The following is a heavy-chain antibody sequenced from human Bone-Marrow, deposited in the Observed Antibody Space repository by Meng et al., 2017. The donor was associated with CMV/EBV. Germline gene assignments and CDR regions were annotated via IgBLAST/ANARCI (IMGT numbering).Heavy chain of an antibody. CDR1: GGTFSSYA. D-gene: IGHD3-22*01. J-gene: IGHJ6*02. Sequence: SVKVSCKASGGTFSSYAISWVRQAPGQGLEWMGGIIPILGIANYAQKFQGRVTITADKSTSTAYMELSSLRSEDTAVYYCAREGYYYDSSGYYVTYYYYGMDFWGQGTTVTVSS. V-gene: IGHV1-69*10. CDR3: AREGYYYDSSGYYVTYYYYGMDF. CDR2: IIPILGIA.